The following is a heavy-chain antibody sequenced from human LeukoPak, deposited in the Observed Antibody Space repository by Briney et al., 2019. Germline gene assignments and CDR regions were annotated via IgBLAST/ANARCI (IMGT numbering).Heavy chain of an antibody. CDR2: IYTSGIT. CDR3: ARVACSGGSCYHFDY. J-gene: IGHJ4*02. D-gene: IGHD2-15*01. Sequence: SETLSLTCTVSGGSISTYYWTWIRQPAGKGLERIGRIYTSGITDYNPSLKSRVTVSVDTSKNQFSLKLSSVTAADTAVYYCARVACSGGSCYHFDYWGQGTLVTVSS. CDR1: GGSISTYY. V-gene: IGHV4-4*07.